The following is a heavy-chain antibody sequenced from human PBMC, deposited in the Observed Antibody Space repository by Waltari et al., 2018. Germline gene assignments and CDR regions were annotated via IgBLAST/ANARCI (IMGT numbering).Heavy chain of an antibody. V-gene: IGHV4-39*01. J-gene: IGHJ5*02. D-gene: IGHD5-12*01. CDR2: IYYSGSTYYGGST. Sequence: QLQLQESGPGLVKPSETLSLTCTVYGGSISSSSYYWGWIRQSPGKGLEWIGNIYYSGSTYYGGSTYYNPTLKSRVSISGDTSKNQFSLKLSSVTAADTAVYYCARHWKKSGYRFDPWGQGTLVTVSS. CDR1: GGSISSSSYY. CDR3: ARHWKKSGYRFDP.